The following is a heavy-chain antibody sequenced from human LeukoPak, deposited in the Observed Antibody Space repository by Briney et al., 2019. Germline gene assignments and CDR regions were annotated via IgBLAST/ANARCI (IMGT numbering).Heavy chain of an antibody. CDR3: ARGVPYDFWSGYSYDAFDI. V-gene: IGHV4-30-2*01. CDR2: IYHSGST. D-gene: IGHD3-3*01. J-gene: IGHJ3*02. Sequence: LRLSCAASGFTFSSYSMNWVRQPPGKGLEWIGYIYHSGSTYYNPSLKSRVTISVDRSKNQFSLKLSSVTAADTAVYYCARGVPYDFWSGYSYDAFDIWGQGTMVTVSS. CDR1: GFTFSSYS.